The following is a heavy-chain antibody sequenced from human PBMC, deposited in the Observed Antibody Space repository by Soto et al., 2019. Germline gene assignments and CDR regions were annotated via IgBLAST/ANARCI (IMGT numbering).Heavy chain of an antibody. CDR2: ISGYNGNT. D-gene: IGHD2-2*01. V-gene: IGHV1-18*04. Sequence: GASVKVSCKASGYIFTSYGISWVRQAPGQGLEWLGWISGYNGNTNYAQKVQGRVTLTTDKSTNTAYMDLWSLTSDDTAVYYCARGPRYCSTSTCFAGVTWFDPWGLGTPVTVSS. CDR3: ARGPRYCSTSTCFAGVTWFDP. CDR1: GYIFTSYG. J-gene: IGHJ5*02.